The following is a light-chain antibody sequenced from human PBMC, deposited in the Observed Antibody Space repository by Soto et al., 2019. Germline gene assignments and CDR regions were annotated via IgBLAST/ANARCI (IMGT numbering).Light chain of an antibody. V-gene: IGKV3-20*01. CDR2: AAS. CDR3: QQYGSPPYT. J-gene: IGKJ2*01. Sequence: EIVLTQSPGTLSLSPGGRATLSCRASQSVRNNYLAWYQQKPDQPPNLLISAASGRATGTPARFSGSGSGTDFTLTISRLEPEDFAVYYCQQYGSPPYTFGQGTKLEI. CDR1: QSVRNNY.